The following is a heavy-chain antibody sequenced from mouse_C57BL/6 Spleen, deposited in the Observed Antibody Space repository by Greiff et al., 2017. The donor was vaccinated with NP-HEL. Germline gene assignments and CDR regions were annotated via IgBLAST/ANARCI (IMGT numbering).Heavy chain of an antibody. CDR2: ISYDGSN. D-gene: IGHD2-10*01. Sequence: EVQVVESGPGLVKPSQSLSLTCPVTGYSITSGYYWNWIRQVPGNKLEWMGYISYDGSNNYNPSLKNRISITRDTSKNQLFLKLNSVTTEDTATYYCATSYSSYAMDYWGQGTSVTVSS. CDR3: ATSYSSYAMDY. J-gene: IGHJ4*01. V-gene: IGHV3-6*01. CDR1: GYSITSGYY.